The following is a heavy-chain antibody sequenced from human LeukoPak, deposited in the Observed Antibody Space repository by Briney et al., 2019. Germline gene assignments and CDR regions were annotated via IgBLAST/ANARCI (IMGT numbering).Heavy chain of an antibody. Sequence: GGSLRLSCAASGFTFSSYGMHWVRQAPGKGLEWVAFIRYDGSNKYYADSVKGRFTISRDNSKNTLYLQMNSLRAEDTAVYYCAKDRGVGYSGYDHPLPPDYWGQGTLVTVSS. CDR2: IRYDGSNK. J-gene: IGHJ4*02. CDR3: AKDRGVGYSGYDHPLPPDY. D-gene: IGHD5-12*01. V-gene: IGHV3-30*02. CDR1: GFTFSSYG.